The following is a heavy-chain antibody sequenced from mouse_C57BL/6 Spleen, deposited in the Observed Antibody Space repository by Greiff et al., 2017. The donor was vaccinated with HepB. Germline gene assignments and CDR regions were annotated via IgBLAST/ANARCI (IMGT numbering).Heavy chain of an antibody. Sequence: QVQLKESGAELARPGASVKLSCKASGYTFTSYGISWVKQRTGQGLEWIGEIYPRSGNTYYNEKFKGKATLTADKSSSTAYMELRSLTSEDSAVYFCADGLGLITTVVGDYAMDYWGQGTSVTVSS. V-gene: IGHV1-81*01. CDR3: ADGLGLITTVVGDYAMDY. CDR1: GYTFTSYG. CDR2: IYPRSGNT. J-gene: IGHJ4*01. D-gene: IGHD1-1*01.